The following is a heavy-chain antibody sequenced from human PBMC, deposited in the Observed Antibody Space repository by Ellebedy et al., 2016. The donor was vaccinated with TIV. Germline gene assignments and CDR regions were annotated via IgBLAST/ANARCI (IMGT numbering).Heavy chain of an antibody. J-gene: IGHJ6*02. CDR1: GYTLTELS. CDR3: ARVTQLRYFDPYYYYGMDV. V-gene: IGHV1-24*01. D-gene: IGHD3-9*01. Sequence: ASVKVSXXVSGYTLTELSMHWVRQAPGKGLEWMGGFDPEDGETIYAQKFQGRVTMTEDTSTDTAYMELSSLRSEDTAVYYCARVTQLRYFDPYYYYGMDVWGQGTTVTVSS. CDR2: FDPEDGET.